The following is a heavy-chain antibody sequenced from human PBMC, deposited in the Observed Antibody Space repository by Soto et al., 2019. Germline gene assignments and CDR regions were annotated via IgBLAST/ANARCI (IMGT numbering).Heavy chain of an antibody. CDR2: IYYSGNT. D-gene: IGHD2-2*01. Sequence: SETLSLTCTVSGGSISSSSYYWGWIRQPPGKGLEWIGSIYYSGNTYYTPSLKSRVTISVDTSKNQFSLKLSSVTAADTAVYYCARVPDRWGQGTLVTVSS. CDR1: GGSISSSSYY. CDR3: ARVPDR. J-gene: IGHJ5*02. V-gene: IGHV4-39*07.